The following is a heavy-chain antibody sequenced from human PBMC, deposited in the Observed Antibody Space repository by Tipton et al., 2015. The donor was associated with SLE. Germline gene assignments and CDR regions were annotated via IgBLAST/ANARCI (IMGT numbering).Heavy chain of an antibody. V-gene: IGHV3-33*01. D-gene: IGHD6-19*01. J-gene: IGHJ4*02. Sequence: SLRLSCAASGFSFSSFGMHWVRQAPGKGLEWLSVIWYDGINKFYADSVKGRFTISRDNSKNTLFLQMNSLRGEDTAVYYCARGGMGIAVAGEFDSWGQGTLVTVSS. CDR3: ARGGMGIAVAGEFDS. CDR1: GFSFSSFG. CDR2: IWYDGINK.